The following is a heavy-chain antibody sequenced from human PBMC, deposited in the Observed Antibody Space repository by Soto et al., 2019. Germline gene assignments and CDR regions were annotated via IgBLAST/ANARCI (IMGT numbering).Heavy chain of an antibody. D-gene: IGHD3-10*01. Sequence: QITLKESGPTLVKPTQTLTLTCTFSGFSLTTSGEAVGWIRQPPGKALEWLALIYCDDDKRSSPSLKSRLTITKDTSNNQVVLTMTTMDPVDTATYYCAHIPGSGQLLYSYYYYMDVWGKGTTVTVSS. CDR2: IYCDDDK. J-gene: IGHJ6*03. CDR3: AHIPGSGQLLYSYYYYMDV. CDR1: GFSLTTSGEA. V-gene: IGHV2-5*02.